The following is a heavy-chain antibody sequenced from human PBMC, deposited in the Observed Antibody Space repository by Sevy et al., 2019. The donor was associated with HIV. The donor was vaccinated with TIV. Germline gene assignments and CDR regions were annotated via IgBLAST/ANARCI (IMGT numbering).Heavy chain of an antibody. D-gene: IGHD3-9*01. CDR1: GFTFSSYG. CDR2: ITDSGGTT. J-gene: IGHJ4*02. V-gene: IGHV3-23*01. Sequence: GGSLRLSCAASGFTFSSYGMSWVRQAPGKGLEWVAGITDSGGTTYYADSVKGRFNISRDNSKNTLYLQMNSLRTEDTAIYYCASDILTGSDFWGQGTLVTVSS. CDR3: ASDILTGSDF.